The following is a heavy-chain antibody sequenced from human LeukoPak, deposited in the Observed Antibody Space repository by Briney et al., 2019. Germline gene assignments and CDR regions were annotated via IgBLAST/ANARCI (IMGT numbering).Heavy chain of an antibody. CDR3: AKDRVIAAALALGY. Sequence: GGSLRLSCAASGFTFSSYGLHWVRQAPGKGLEWVAVISYDGSNKYYADSVKGRFTISRDNSKNTLYLQMNSLRAEDTAVYYCAKDRVIAAALALGYWGQGTLVTVSS. CDR2: ISYDGSNK. CDR1: GFTFSSYG. V-gene: IGHV3-30*18. D-gene: IGHD6-13*01. J-gene: IGHJ4*02.